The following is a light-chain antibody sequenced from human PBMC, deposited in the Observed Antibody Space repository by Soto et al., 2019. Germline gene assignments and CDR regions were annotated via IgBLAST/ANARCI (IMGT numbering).Light chain of an antibody. J-gene: IGKJ2*01. CDR2: DAS. V-gene: IGKV3-11*01. CDR1: QSVTDY. Sequence: ESVLTQSPATRSLSPGERATLSCRASQSVTDYLAWYQQKPGQAPRLLIYDASNRATGIPARFTGSGSGTDFTLTISSLEPEEFAVYYCHQRSSWPDTFGQGTKVEIK. CDR3: HQRSSWPDT.